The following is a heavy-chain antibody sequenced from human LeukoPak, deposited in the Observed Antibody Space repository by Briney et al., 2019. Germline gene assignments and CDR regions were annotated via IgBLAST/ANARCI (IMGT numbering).Heavy chain of an antibody. D-gene: IGHD4-17*01. CDR3: ATENGDYTFDY. V-gene: IGHV3-33*01. CDR2: IWYDGSHI. J-gene: IGHJ4*02. CDR1: GFSFSTHG. Sequence: GGPLRLSCVASGFSFSTHGMHWVPHAPGKGLDWVAIIWYDGSHINYADSVKGRFTISRDNSKNTLYLQMNSLRAEDTALYYCATENGDYTFDYWGQGTLVTVSS.